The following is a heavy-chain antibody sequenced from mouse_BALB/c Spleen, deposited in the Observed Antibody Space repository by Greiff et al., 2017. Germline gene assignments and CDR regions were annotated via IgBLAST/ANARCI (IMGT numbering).Heavy chain of an antibody. J-gene: IGHJ2*01. Sequence: VQLKESGAELVKPGASVKLSCTASGFNIKDTYMHWVKQRPEQGLEWIGRIDPANGNTKYDPKFQGKATITADTSSNTAYLQLSSLTSEDTAVYYCARKVSYYFDYWGQGTTLTVSS. CDR1: GFNIKDTY. CDR3: ARKVSYYFDY. V-gene: IGHV14-3*02. CDR2: IDPANGNT. D-gene: IGHD1-3*01.